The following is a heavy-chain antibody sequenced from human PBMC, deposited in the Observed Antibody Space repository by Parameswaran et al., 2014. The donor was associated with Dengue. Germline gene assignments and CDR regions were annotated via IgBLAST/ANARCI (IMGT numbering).Heavy chain of an antibody. D-gene: IGHD6-19*01. CDR3: AREKSIAVAGLDY. V-gene: IGHV3-33*01. Sequence: WIRQPPGKGLEWVAVIWYDGSNKYYADSVKGRFTISRDNSKNTLYLQMNSLRAEDTAVYYCAREKSIAVAGLDYWGQGTLVTVSS. J-gene: IGHJ4*02. CDR2: IWYDGSNK.